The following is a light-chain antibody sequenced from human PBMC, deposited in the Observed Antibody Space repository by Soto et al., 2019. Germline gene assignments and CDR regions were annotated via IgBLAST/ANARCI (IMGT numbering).Light chain of an antibody. CDR1: QSVSNN. CDR3: QQYNNWALYT. J-gene: IGKJ2*01. CDR2: GAS. V-gene: IGKV3-15*01. Sequence: EIGMTQSPATLSVSPGERATLSCRASQSVSNNLAWYQQKPGQAPRLLIYGASTRATGIPARFSGSGSGTEFTLTISSLQSEDFAVYHCQQYNNWALYTFGQGTKLEIK.